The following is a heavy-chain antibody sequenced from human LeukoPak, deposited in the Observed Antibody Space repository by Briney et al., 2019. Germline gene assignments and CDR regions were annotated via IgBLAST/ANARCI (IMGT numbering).Heavy chain of an antibody. CDR1: GXTLTXXX. D-gene: IGHD3-22*01. CDR3: ARDHYYDSSGYYYALYYFDY. CDR2: ISAYNGNT. J-gene: IGHJ4*02. Sequence: XXSXXXXGXTLTXXXISWVRQAPGQGLEWMGWISAYNGNTNYAQKLQGRVTMTTDTSTSTAYMELRSLRSDDTAVCYCARDHYYDSSGYYYALYYFDYWGQGTLVTVSS. V-gene: IGHV1-18*01.